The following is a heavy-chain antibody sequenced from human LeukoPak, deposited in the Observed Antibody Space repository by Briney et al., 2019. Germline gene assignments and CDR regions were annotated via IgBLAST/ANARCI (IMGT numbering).Heavy chain of an antibody. CDR1: GFTFSSYT. CDR3: ARGRGSYPNYFDF. D-gene: IGHD3-16*01. Sequence: GGSLRLSCAASGFTFSSYTMNWVRQAPGKGLEWVSSISSNSSYIYYADSVKGRFTITRDTAKNSLYLQMNSLRAEDTAVYYCARGRGSYPNYFDFWGQGTLVTVSS. J-gene: IGHJ4*02. V-gene: IGHV3-21*01. CDR2: ISSNSSYI.